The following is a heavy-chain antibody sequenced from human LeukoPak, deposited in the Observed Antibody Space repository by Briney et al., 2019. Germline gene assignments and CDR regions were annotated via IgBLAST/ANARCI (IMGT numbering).Heavy chain of an antibody. CDR3: AHKTTVVTPVDI. Sequence: SGPTLVNPTQTLTLTCTFSGFSLSTSGVGVGWIRQPPGKALDWLALIYWNDDKRYSPSLRSRLTINKDTSKNQVVLTMTNMDPVDTATYYCAHKTTVVTPVDIWGQGTMVTVSS. CDR1: GFSLSTSGVG. V-gene: IGHV2-5*01. J-gene: IGHJ3*02. CDR2: IYWNDDK. D-gene: IGHD4-23*01.